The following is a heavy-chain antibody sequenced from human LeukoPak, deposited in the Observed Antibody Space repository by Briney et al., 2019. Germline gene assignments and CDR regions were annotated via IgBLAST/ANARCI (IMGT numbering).Heavy chain of an antibody. V-gene: IGHV4-38-2*01. CDR3: ARWHSTEPSNVFDI. CDR1: GYSFSSGNF. D-gene: IGHD2/OR15-2a*01. CDR2: IYHSGST. J-gene: IGHJ3*02. Sequence: PSETLSLTCAVSGYSFSSGNFSGWIRQPPGKGLEWIGSIYHSGSTYYNPTLKSRVTISLHTSKNQVSLRLSSVTAADTAVYYCARWHSTEPSNVFDIWGAGTKLSVSS.